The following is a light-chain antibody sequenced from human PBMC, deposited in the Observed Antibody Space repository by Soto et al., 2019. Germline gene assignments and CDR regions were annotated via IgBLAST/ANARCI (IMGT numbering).Light chain of an antibody. J-gene: IGKJ4*01. CDR2: AAS. V-gene: IGKV1-16*02. CDR1: QDISNY. Sequence: DIQMTQSPSSLSASVGDRVTITCRASQDISNYLAWFQQRPGKDPKSLIYAASSLQSGVPSKFSGSGSGTDFTLTISSLQPEDFATYSCQQYDSYPLTFGGGTKVEIK. CDR3: QQYDSYPLT.